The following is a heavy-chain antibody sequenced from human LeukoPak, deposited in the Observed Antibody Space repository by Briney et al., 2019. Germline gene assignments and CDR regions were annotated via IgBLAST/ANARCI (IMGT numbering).Heavy chain of an antibody. J-gene: IGHJ4*02. CDR1: GGSISSYY. CDR3: ARGPTTVTTGSPFDY. Sequence: SETLSLTCTVSGGSISSYYWSWIRQPPGEGLEWIGFVFSTGTSNYKPSLKGRVTISVDTSKNQFSLNLNSVTAADTAVYYCARGPTTVTTGSPFDYWGQGTLDTVSS. V-gene: IGHV4-4*09. CDR2: VFSTGTS. D-gene: IGHD4-17*01.